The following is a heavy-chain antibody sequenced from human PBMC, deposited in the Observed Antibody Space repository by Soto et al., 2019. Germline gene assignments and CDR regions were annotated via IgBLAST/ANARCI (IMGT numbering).Heavy chain of an antibody. V-gene: IGHV1-18*01. D-gene: IGHD6-13*01. CDR1: CFTLYTYC. CDR2: ISAYNGNT. Sequence: GGPVQVSCKASCFTLYTYCISWVGQAPGQGGEVMGWISAYNGNTNYAQKLQGRVTMTTDTSTSTAYMELRSLRSDDTAVYYCARFIAAAGVTVYYYYYYMDVWGKGTTVTVSS. CDR3: ARFIAAAGVTVYYYYYYMDV. J-gene: IGHJ6*03.